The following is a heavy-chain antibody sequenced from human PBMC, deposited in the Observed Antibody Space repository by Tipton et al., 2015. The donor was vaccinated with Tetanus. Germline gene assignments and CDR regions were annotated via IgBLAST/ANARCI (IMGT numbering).Heavy chain of an antibody. J-gene: IGHJ4*02. V-gene: IGHV4-31*11. CDR2: IYYRGSI. Sequence: TLSLTCAVSGISIGSANYYWSWIRHHPRKGLEWIGYIYYRGSIHYNPSLQSRVFISLDTSANQFSLKLNSVTAADTAVYYCVRGGNEYGDPPDYWGRGTLVTVSS. CDR1: GISIGSANYY. CDR3: VRGGNEYGDPPDY. D-gene: IGHD4-17*01.